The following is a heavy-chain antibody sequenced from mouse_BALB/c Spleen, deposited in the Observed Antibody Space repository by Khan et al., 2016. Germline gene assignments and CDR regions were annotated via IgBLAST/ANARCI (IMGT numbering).Heavy chain of an antibody. D-gene: IGHD4-1*01. CDR2: INTYTGEP. Sequence: QIQLVQSGPELKKPGETVKISCKASGYTFTNYGMNWVKQAPGKGLKWMGWINTYTGEPTYADDFKGRFAFSLEASASKAYLQINNLQHEDTATDFCAKLTGTDAYWGQGTLVTVSA. CDR3: AKLTGTDAY. CDR1: GYTFTNYG. V-gene: IGHV9-3-1*01. J-gene: IGHJ3*01.